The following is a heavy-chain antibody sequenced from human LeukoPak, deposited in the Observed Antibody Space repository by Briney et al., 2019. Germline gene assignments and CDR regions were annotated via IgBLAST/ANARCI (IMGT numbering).Heavy chain of an antibody. D-gene: IGHD3-10*01. CDR1: GFSLDTSGVG. CDR2: IYWDDDK. V-gene: IGHV2-5*02. Sequence: SGPTLVNPTQTLTLTCTFSGFSLDTSGVGVGWIRQPPGKALEWLAFIYWDDDKRYSPSLKSRLTITKDTSKNQVVLRMTNMDPVDTATYYCAHSEDYYDSVDAFDIWGQGTMVTVSS. J-gene: IGHJ3*02. CDR3: AHSEDYYDSVDAFDI.